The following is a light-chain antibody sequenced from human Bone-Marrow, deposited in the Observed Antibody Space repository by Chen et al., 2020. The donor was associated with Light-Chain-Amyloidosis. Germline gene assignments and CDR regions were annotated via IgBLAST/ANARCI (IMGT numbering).Light chain of an antibody. CDR3: QSYQGSSQGV. V-gene: IGLV6-57*01. CDR1: SGSIATNY. Sequence: NFMLTQPHSVSESPGKTVIISCTSSSGSIATNYVQWYQQRPGSSPTTVIYEDDQRPSGVPDRFSGSIDRSSNSASLTNSGLKTEDEADYYCQSYQGSSQGVFGGGTKLTVL. J-gene: IGLJ3*02. CDR2: EDD.